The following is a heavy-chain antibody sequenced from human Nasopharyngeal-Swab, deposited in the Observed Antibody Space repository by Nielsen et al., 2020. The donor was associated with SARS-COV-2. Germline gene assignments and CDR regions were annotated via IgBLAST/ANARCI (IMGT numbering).Heavy chain of an antibody. CDR3: LSLFLLSTGDYYYGMDV. D-gene: IGHD2/OR15-2a*01. CDR1: GFTFSSYA. CDR2: ISSNGGST. J-gene: IGHJ6*02. Sequence: GESLKISCSASGFTFSSYAMHWVRQAPGKGLEYVSAISSNGGSTYYADSVKGRFTISRDNSKNTLYLQMSSLRAEDTAVYSFLSLFLLSTGDYYYGMDVWGQGTTVTVSS. V-gene: IGHV3-64D*06.